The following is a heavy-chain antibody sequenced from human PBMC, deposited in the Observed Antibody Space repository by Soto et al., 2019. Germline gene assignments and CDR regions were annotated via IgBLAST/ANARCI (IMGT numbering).Heavy chain of an antibody. CDR3: AKAYSNSWPNDWFDP. D-gene: IGHD6-13*01. CDR2: ITGSGAGS. J-gene: IGHJ5*02. Sequence: LRLSCAASGFTFSRYAMNWVRQAPGKGLEWVSGITGSGAGSYYSDSVKGRFTISRDNSKNTLYLQMNSLRAEDTAVYYCAKAYSNSWPNDWFDPWGQGTLVTVSS. V-gene: IGHV3-23*01. CDR1: GFTFSRYA.